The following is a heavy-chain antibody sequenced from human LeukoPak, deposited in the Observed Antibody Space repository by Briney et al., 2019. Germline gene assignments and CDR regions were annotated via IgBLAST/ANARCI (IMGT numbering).Heavy chain of an antibody. CDR2: VNPNSGHT. D-gene: IGHD2-15*01. CDR1: GYTFTSYD. Sequence: GASAKVSCKASGYTFTSYDINWVRQATGQGLEWMGWVNPNSGHTGYAQKFQGRVTMTRNTSISTAYMELSSLTSEDTAVYYCARGAPGSYCSGGSCPYFDYWGQGTLVSVSS. J-gene: IGHJ4*02. CDR3: ARGAPGSYCSGGSCPYFDY. V-gene: IGHV1-8*01.